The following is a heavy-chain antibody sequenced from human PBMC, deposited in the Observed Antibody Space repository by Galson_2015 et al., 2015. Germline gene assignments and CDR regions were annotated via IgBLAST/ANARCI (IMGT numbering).Heavy chain of an antibody. D-gene: IGHD6-19*01. CDR2: ISSSSSTI. CDR3: ARSPSSGWSPFDY. Sequence: SLRLSCAASGFTFSSYDMNWVRQAPGKGLERISYISSSSSTIHYADSMKGRFTISRDNAKKSLYLQMNSLRAEDTAVYHCARSPSSGWSPFDYWGQGTLVTVSS. J-gene: IGHJ4*02. V-gene: IGHV3-48*03. CDR1: GFTFSSYD.